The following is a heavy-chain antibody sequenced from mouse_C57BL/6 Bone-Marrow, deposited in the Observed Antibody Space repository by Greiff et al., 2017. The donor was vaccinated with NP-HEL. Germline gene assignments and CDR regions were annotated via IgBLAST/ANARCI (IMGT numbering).Heavy chain of an antibody. J-gene: IGHJ1*03. CDR1: GYTFTDYY. CDR2: INPYNGGT. V-gene: IGHV1-19*01. D-gene: IGHD1-1*01. Sequence: EVQLQQSGPVLVKPGASVKMSCKASGYTFTDYYMNWVKQSHGKSLEWIGVINPYNGGTSYNQKFKGKATLTVDKSSSTAYMELNSLTSEDSAVYYCARSTTVVARDWYFDVWGTGTTVTVSS. CDR3: ARSTTVVARDWYFDV.